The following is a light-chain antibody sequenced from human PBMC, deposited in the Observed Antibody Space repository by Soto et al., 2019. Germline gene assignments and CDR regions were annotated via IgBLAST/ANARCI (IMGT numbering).Light chain of an antibody. CDR1: SSNIGAGYD. J-gene: IGLJ2*01. CDR3: QSYDTSLSGSV. Sequence: QSVLTQPPSVSGAPGPRVTISCTGTSSNIGAGYDVHWYQHLPGTAPKLLIYGNSDRPSGVPDRFSGSKSGTSASLAITGLQAEDEADYYCQSYDTSLSGSVFGRGTKVTVL. CDR2: GNS. V-gene: IGLV1-40*01.